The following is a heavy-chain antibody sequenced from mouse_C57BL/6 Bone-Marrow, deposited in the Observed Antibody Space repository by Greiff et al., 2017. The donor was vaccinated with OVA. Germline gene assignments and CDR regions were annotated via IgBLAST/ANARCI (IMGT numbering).Heavy chain of an antibody. V-gene: IGHV1-64*01. CDR3: AETAQATAWFAY. Sequence: VQLQPPWAELVKPGASVKLSCKASGYTFTSYWMHWVQQRPGQGLECIGMIHPNSGSTNYTEKFKSTATLTVSKSSSTAYMQLSSLTSEDAAVYYCAETAQATAWFAYWGQGTLVTVFA. J-gene: IGHJ3*01. D-gene: IGHD3-2*02. CDR1: GYTFTSYW. CDR2: IHPNSGST.